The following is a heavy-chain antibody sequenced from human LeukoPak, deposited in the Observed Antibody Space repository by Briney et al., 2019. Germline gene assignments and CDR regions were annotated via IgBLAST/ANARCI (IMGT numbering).Heavy chain of an antibody. V-gene: IGHV1-69*06. CDR2: IIPIFGTA. D-gene: IGHD3-10*01. Sequence: GASVKVSCKASGGTFSSYAISWVRQAPGQGLEWMGGIIPIFGTANYAQKFQGRVTITADKSTSTAYMELSSLRSEDTAVYYCARATGVWFGELLPIDYWGQGTLVTVSS. CDR1: GGTFSSYA. J-gene: IGHJ4*02. CDR3: ARATGVWFGELLPIDY.